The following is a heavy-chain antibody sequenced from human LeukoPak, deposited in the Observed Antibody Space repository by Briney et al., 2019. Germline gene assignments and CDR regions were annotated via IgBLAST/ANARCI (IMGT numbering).Heavy chain of an antibody. CDR1: GYTFTGYY. J-gene: IGHJ4*02. D-gene: IGHD1-26*01. CDR2: INPNSGDT. Sequence: ASVKVSCKASGYTFTGYYLHWVRQAPGQGLEWMGWINPNSGDTNYAQKFQGRVTMTRDTSITTAYMELSRLRSDDTAMYYCARAGAFGYSGSYYRFDYWGQGTLVTVSS. CDR3: ARAGAFGYSGSYYRFDY. V-gene: IGHV1-2*02.